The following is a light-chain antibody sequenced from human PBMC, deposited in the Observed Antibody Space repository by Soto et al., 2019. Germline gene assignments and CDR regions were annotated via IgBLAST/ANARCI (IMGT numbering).Light chain of an antibody. CDR2: EVS. Sequence: QSVLTQPPSASGSPGQSVTISCTGTSSDVGGYNYVSWYQQHPGKAPKLMIYEVSKRPSGVPDRSSGSKSGNTAYLTVSGLQAEDEADYYCSSYAGSNNFPYLFGTGTKVTVL. V-gene: IGLV2-8*01. CDR1: SSDVGGYNY. J-gene: IGLJ1*01. CDR3: SSYAGSNNFPYL.